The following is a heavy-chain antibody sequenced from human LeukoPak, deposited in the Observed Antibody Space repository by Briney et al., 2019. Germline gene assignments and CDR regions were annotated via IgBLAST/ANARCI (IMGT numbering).Heavy chain of an antibody. CDR2: IVVGSGNT. V-gene: IGHV1-58*02. CDR1: GYTFTSYD. J-gene: IGHJ4*02. CDR3: AAGWLEEGLGY. Sequence: SVKVSCKASGYTFTSYDINWVRQATGQGLEWIGWIVVGSGNTNYAQKFQERVTITRDMSTSTAYMELSSLRSEDTAVYYCAAGWLEEGLGYWGQGTLVTVSS. D-gene: IGHD3-10*01.